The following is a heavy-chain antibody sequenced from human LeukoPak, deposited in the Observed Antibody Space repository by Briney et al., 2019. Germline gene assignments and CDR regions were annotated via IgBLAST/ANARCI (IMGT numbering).Heavy chain of an antibody. CDR1: GGSISSGSYY. Sequence: SETLSLTCNVSGGSISSGSYYWGWIRQPPGKGLEWIGSIYYSGSTYYNPSLKSRVTISVDTSKNQFSLKLSSVTAADTAVYYCAREGLTMVRGVIGTQAFDIWGQGTMVTVSS. CDR2: IYYSGST. CDR3: AREGLTMVRGVIGTQAFDI. D-gene: IGHD3-10*01. V-gene: IGHV4-39*07. J-gene: IGHJ3*02.